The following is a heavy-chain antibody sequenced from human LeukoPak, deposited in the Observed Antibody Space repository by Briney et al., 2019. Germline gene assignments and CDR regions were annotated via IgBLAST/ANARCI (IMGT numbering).Heavy chain of an antibody. CDR3: ARYGSRPDHCSSTSCRAPADY. Sequence: PGGSLRLSCAASGFTFSSCSMNWVRQGPGKGLEQVSSISSSSYIYYADSVKGRFTISRDNAKNSLYLQMNSLRAEDTAVYYCARYGSRPDHCSSTSCRAPADYWGQGTLVTVSS. D-gene: IGHD2-2*01. J-gene: IGHJ4*02. V-gene: IGHV3-21*01. CDR2: ISSSSYI. CDR1: GFTFSSCS.